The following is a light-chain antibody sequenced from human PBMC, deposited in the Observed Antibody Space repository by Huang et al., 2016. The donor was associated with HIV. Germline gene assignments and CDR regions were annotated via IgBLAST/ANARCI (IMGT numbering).Light chain of an antibody. CDR1: QSLSSRY. J-gene: IGKJ2*01. CDR3: QQYGSSPPYT. Sequence: EIVLTQSPGTLSLSPGERATLSCRASQSLSSRYLAWYRQRPGQAPRLLIYDGATKATGIPERFSGSGSGTDFTLTISRLEPEDFVVYYCQQYGSSPPYTFGQGTKLEIK. CDR2: DGA. V-gene: IGKV3-20*01.